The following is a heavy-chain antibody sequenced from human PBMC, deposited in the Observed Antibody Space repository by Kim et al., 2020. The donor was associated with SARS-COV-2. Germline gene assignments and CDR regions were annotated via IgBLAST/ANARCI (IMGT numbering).Heavy chain of an antibody. D-gene: IGHD5-18*01. Sequence: ASVKVSCKASGYTFTGYYMHWVRQAPGQGLEWMGWINPNSGGTNYAQKFQGWVTMTRDTSISTAYMELSRLRSDDTAVYYCAREIYSYAEGYYGMDVWGQGTTVTVSS. CDR1: GYTFTGYY. CDR3: AREIYSYAEGYYGMDV. J-gene: IGHJ6*02. V-gene: IGHV1-2*04. CDR2: INPNSGGT.